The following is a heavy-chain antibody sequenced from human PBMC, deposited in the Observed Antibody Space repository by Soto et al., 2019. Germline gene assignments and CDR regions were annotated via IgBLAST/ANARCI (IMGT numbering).Heavy chain of an antibody. V-gene: IGHV4-61*08. D-gene: IGHD1-1*01. CDR1: GDSISSGGYY. CDR2: IYYSGST. J-gene: IGHJ4*02. Sequence: PSETLSLTCTVSGDSISSGGYYWSWIPQPPGKGLEWIGYIYYSGSTNYNPSLKSRVTISVDTSKNQFSLKLTSVTAADTAVYYCARTLPNRQLFDSWSQGTLVTVSS. CDR3: ARTLPNRQLFDS.